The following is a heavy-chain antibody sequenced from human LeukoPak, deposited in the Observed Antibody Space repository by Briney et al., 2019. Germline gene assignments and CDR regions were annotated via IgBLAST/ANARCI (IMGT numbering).Heavy chain of an antibody. CDR3: TKRARMGIAAAGDGFHI. CDR1: GFRFDDYA. J-gene: IGHJ3*02. CDR2: ISWDSAAI. D-gene: IGHD6-13*01. V-gene: IGHV3-9*01. Sequence: GGSLRLSCAASGFRFDDYAMHWVRQAPGKGLEWVSGISWDSAAIGYADPVRGRFTLSGDNAKNSLFLQMSSLRVEDTALYYCTKRARMGIAAAGDGFHIWGQGTMVTVSS.